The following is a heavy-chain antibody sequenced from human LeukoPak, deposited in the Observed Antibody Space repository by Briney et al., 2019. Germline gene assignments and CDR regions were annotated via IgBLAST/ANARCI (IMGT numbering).Heavy chain of an antibody. V-gene: IGHV4-34*01. Sequence: SETLSLTCAVYGGSFSGYYWSRIRQPPGKGLEWIGEINHSGSTNYNPSLKSRVTISVDTSKNQFSLKLSSVTAADTAVYYCARGGGYSYGYGTVFDYWGQGTLVTVSS. CDR2: INHSGST. D-gene: IGHD5-18*01. CDR3: ARGGGYSYGYGTVFDY. CDR1: GGSFSGYY. J-gene: IGHJ4*02.